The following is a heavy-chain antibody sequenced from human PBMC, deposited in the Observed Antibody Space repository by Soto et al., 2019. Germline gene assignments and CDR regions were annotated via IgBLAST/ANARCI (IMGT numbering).Heavy chain of an antibody. CDR1: GFTFSSYA. Sequence: GGSLRLSCAASGFTFSSYAMSWVRQAPGKGLEWVSAISGSGGSTYYADSVKGRFTISRDNSKNTLYLQMNSLRAEDTAVYYCAKAPYGSGSYYKHNWFDPWGQGTLVTVSS. V-gene: IGHV3-23*01. CDR2: ISGSGGST. CDR3: AKAPYGSGSYYKHNWFDP. J-gene: IGHJ5*02. D-gene: IGHD3-10*01.